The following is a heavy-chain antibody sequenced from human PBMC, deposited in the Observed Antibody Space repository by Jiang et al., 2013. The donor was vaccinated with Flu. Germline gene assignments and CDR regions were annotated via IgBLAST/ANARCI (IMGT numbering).Heavy chain of an antibody. Sequence: GAEVKKPGESLRISCDTSGYTFTTYWITWVRQMPGKGLEWMGRIDPTDSYTDYGPSFRGHVTFSVDKSIGTAYMQWSSLKASDTAMYYCATQMIYRNSDPDYWGQGTLVTVSS. CDR3: ATQMIYRNSDPDY. J-gene: IGHJ4*02. D-gene: IGHD3-22*01. CDR1: GYTFTTYW. CDR2: IDPTDSYT. V-gene: IGHV5-10-1*01.